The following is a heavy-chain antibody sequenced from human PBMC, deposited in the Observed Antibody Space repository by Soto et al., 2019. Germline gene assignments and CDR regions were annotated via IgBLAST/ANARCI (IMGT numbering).Heavy chain of an antibody. Sequence: GGSLRLSCAASGFTVSGDYVSWVRQAPGEGLECVSVIHFGGNTCYADSVKGRFTVSRDNSKNTLYLQMNSLRVEDTAIYFCTKVSPQWLVHDYWGQGXLVTVYS. CDR3: TKVSPQWLVHDY. J-gene: IGHJ4*02. V-gene: IGHV3-53*01. CDR1: GFTVSGDY. D-gene: IGHD6-19*01. CDR2: IHFGGNT.